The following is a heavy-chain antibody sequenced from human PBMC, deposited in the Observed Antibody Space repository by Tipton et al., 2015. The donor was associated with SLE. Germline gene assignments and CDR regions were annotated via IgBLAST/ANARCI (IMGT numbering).Heavy chain of an antibody. V-gene: IGHV3-30*02. D-gene: IGHD3-3*01. CDR1: GFTFSSYG. CDR2: IRYDGSNK. Sequence: SLRLSCAASGFTFSSYGMHWVRQAPGKGLEWVAFIRYDGSNKYYADSVKGRFTISRDNSKNTLYLQMNSLRAEDTAVYYCARALYFWSGYFGYWGQGSLVTAS. CDR3: ARALYFWSGYFGY. J-gene: IGHJ4*02.